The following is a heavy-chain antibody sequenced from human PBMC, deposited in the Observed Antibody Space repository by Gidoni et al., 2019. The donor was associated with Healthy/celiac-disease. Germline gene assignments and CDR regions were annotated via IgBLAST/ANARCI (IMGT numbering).Heavy chain of an antibody. J-gene: IGHJ6*02. D-gene: IGHD6-13*01. Sequence: QVQLVQSGAEVKKPGASVKVSCKASGYPFTSYGISWVRQAPGQGLEWMGWITAYNGNTNYAQKLQGRVTMTTDTSTSTAYMELRSLRSDDTAVYYCASPRHSSSRTYYYYGMDVWGQGTTVTVSS. CDR1: GYPFTSYG. CDR3: ASPRHSSSRTYYYYGMDV. V-gene: IGHV1-18*04. CDR2: ITAYNGNT.